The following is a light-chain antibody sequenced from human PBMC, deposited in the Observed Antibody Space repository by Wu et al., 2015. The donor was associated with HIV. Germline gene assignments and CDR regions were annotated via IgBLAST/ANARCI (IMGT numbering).Light chain of an antibody. CDR2: DAS. Sequence: EIVLTQSPVILSLSPGERATLSCRASHSVDRSLAWYQQRPGQSPRLLIYDASNRATGIPARFRGSGSGTDFTLTISSLDPEDFAVYYCQQRSYSPLTFGQGTRL. CDR1: HSVDRS. CDR3: QQRSYSPLT. V-gene: IGKV3-11*01. J-gene: IGKJ5*01.